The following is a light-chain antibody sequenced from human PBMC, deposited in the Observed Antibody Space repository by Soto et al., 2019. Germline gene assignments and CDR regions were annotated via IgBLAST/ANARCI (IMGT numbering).Light chain of an antibody. CDR3: HLYNRSPYN. Sequence: EIVLTQSPGTLSLSPGERATLSCRASQSVNNNYLAWYQQKPGQAPRLLIYVASTRATGISDRFSGSGSGTDCTLTISRLEPEDVGVFYCHLYNRSPYNFGQGTKLEIK. CDR2: VAS. V-gene: IGKV3-20*01. CDR1: QSVNNNY. J-gene: IGKJ2*01.